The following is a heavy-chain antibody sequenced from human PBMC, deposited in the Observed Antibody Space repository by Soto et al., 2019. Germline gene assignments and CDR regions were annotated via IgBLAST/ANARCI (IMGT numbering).Heavy chain of an antibody. CDR2: IYTSGST. Sequence: LSLTCTVSGGSISSYYWSWIRQPAGKGLEWIGRIYTSGSTNYNPSLKSRVTMSVDTSKSQFSLKLSSVTAADTAVYYCARVHRSYDFWSGYYLGDWFDPWGQGTLVTVSS. CDR3: ARVHRSYDFWSGYYLGDWFDP. V-gene: IGHV4-4*07. J-gene: IGHJ5*02. D-gene: IGHD3-3*01. CDR1: GGSISSYY.